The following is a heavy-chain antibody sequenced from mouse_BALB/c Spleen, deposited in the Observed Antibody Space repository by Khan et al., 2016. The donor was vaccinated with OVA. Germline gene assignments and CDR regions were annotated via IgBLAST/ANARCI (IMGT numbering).Heavy chain of an antibody. CDR1: GYPITSDYA. CDR3: ARRSWDCYFDY. D-gene: IGHD4-1*01. CDR2: ISYSGST. V-gene: IGHV3-2*02. J-gene: IGHJ2*01. Sequence: EVQLQESGPGLVKPSQSLSLTCTVTGYPITSDYAWNWIRQFPGNKLEWMGYISYSGSTSYNPSLKSRISITRDTSKNQFFLQLNSVTTEDTATYYCARRSWDCYFDYWGQGTTLTVSS.